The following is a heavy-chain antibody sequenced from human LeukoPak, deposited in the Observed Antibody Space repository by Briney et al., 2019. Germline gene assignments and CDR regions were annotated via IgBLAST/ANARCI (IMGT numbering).Heavy chain of an antibody. Sequence: PSETLSLTCTVSGGSVSSGSYYWSWIRQPPGKGPEWIGYIYYSGSTNYNPSLKSRVTISVDTSKNQFSLKLSSVTAADTAVYYCASTYVDYVPSYGMDVWGKGTTVTVSS. CDR1: GGSVSSGSYY. V-gene: IGHV4-61*01. D-gene: IGHD4-17*01. CDR3: ASTYVDYVPSYGMDV. CDR2: IYYSGST. J-gene: IGHJ6*04.